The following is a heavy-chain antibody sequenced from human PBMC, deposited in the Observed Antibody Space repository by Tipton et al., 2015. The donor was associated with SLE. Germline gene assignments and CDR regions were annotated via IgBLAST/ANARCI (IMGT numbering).Heavy chain of an antibody. Sequence: TLSLTCTVSGGSISSSSYYWGWIRQPPGKGLEWIGSICYSGSTYYNPSLKSRVTISVDTSKNQFSLKLSSVTAADTAVYYCASMNSGYDYYYYYMDVWGKGTTVTVSS. D-gene: IGHD5-12*01. CDR1: GGSISSSSYY. CDR2: ICYSGST. CDR3: ASMNSGYDYYYYYMDV. V-gene: IGHV4-39*07. J-gene: IGHJ6*03.